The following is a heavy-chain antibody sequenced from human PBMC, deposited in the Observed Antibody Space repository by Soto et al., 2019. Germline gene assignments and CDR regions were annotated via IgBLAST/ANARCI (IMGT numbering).Heavy chain of an antibody. D-gene: IGHD4-17*01. CDR1: GGSISSYY. V-gene: IGHV4-59*12. CDR3: ARDRLAHYGDDGMDV. J-gene: IGHJ6*02. CDR2: IYYSGST. Sequence: SETLSLTCTVSGGSISSYYWSWIRQPPGKGLEWIGYIYYSGSTNYNPSLKSRVTISVDTSKNQFSLKLSSVTAADTAVYYCARDRLAHYGDDGMDVWGQGTTVTVSS.